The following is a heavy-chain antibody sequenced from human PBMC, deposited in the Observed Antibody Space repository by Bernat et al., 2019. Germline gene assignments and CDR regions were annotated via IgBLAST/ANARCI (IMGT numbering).Heavy chain of an antibody. CDR3: ARDLPGDGPMDYDYMWGSYRNKTGGGDY. CDR1: GYTFTGYY. D-gene: IGHD3-16*02. J-gene: IGHJ4*02. V-gene: IGHV1-2*06. Sequence: QVQLVQSGAEVKKPGASVKVSCKASGYTFTGYYMHWVRQAPGQGLEWMGRINPNSGGTNYAQKFQGRVTMTRDTSISTAYMELSRLRSDDTAVYYCARDLPGDGPMDYDYMWGSYRNKTGGGDYWGQGTLVTVSS. CDR2: INPNSGGT.